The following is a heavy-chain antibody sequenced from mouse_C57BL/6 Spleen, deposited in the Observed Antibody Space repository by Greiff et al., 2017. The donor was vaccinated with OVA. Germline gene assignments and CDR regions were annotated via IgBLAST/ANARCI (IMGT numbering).Heavy chain of an antibody. CDR1: GFTFTDYY. V-gene: IGHV7-3*01. CDR3: ARYDGSSYENAMDY. CDR2: IRNKANGYTT. Sequence: EVNLVESGGGLVQPGGSLSLSCAASGFTFTDYYMSWVRQPPGKALEWWGFIRNKANGYTTEYSATVKGRFTISRDNSQSILYLQMKALRAEDSATYYCARYDGSSYENAMDYWGQGTSVTVSS. D-gene: IGHD1-1*01. J-gene: IGHJ4*01.